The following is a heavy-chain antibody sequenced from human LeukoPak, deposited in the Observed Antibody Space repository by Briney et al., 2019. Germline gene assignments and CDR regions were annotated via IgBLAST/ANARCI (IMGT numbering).Heavy chain of an antibody. Sequence: GGSLRLSCAASGFTFSSYWMSWVRQAPGKGLEWVANIKQDGSEKYYVDSVKGRFTISRDNAKNSLYLQMNSLRAEDTAVYYCAGEAAAGIIYYYYMDVWGKGTTVTVSS. D-gene: IGHD6-13*01. CDR1: GFTFSSYW. V-gene: IGHV3-7*01. CDR3: AGEAAAGIIYYYYMDV. J-gene: IGHJ6*03. CDR2: IKQDGSEK.